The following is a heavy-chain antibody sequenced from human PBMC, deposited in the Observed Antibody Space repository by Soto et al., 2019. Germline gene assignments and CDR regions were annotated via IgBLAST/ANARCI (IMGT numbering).Heavy chain of an antibody. V-gene: IGHV3-23*01. D-gene: IGHD1-26*01. CDR1: GFSFRSYA. J-gene: IGHJ4*02. Sequence: EVQLLESGGDLVQLGGSLRLSCAASGFSFRSYAMGWVRQAPGKGLNWVSSISAGGDGTYYADSVKGRFTISRDNSKNTVYLQMTSLRADDTAVYYCADGGRYPYYWGPGTLVTVSS. CDR2: ISAGGDGT. CDR3: ADGGRYPYY.